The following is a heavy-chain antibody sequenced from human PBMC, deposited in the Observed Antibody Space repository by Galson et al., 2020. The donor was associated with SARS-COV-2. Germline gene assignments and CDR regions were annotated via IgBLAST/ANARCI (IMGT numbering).Heavy chain of an antibody. Sequence: GGSLRLSCAASGFTFDDYAMHWVRQAPGKGLEWVSGISWNSGSIGYADSVKGRFTISRDNAKNSLYLQMNSLRAEDTALYYCAKEKIPEDEYYDILTGPYYYGMDVWGQGTTVTVSS. CDR3: AKEKIPEDEYYDILTGPYYYGMDV. V-gene: IGHV3-9*01. CDR1: GFTFDDYA. D-gene: IGHD3-9*01. CDR2: ISWNSGSI. J-gene: IGHJ6*02.